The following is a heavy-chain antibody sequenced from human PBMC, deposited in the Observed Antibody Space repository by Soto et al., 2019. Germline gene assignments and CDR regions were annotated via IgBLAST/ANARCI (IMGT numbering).Heavy chain of an antibody. V-gene: IGHV3-11*06. D-gene: IGHD6-19*01. CDR3: ARDQGEQWLVLGGNWFDP. J-gene: IGHJ5*02. Sequence: QVQLVESGGGLVKPGGSLRLSCAASGFTFSDYYMSWIRQAPGKGLGWVSYISSSSSYTNYADSVKGRFTISRDNAKNSLYLQMSSLRAEDTAVYYCARDQGEQWLVLGGNWFDPWGQGTLVTVSS. CDR2: ISSSSSYT. CDR1: GFTFSDYY.